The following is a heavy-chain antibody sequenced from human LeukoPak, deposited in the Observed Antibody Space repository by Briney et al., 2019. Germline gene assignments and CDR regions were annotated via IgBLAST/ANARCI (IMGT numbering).Heavy chain of an antibody. Sequence: ASVKDSCKASGYTFTSYDINWVRQATGQGLEWMGWMNPNSGNTGYAQKFQGRVTMTRNTSISTAYMELSSLRSEDTAVYYCARARRRFLEWLLSQYYFDYWGQGTLVTVSS. V-gene: IGHV1-8*01. CDR3: ARARRRFLEWLLSQYYFDY. CDR2: MNPNSGNT. J-gene: IGHJ4*02. D-gene: IGHD3-3*01. CDR1: GYTFTSYD.